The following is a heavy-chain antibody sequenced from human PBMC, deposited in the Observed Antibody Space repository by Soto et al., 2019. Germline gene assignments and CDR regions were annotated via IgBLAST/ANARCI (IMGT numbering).Heavy chain of an antibody. CDR3: TGQISSGH. CDR2: ISSDGNTQ. CDR1: GFTFSNSG. D-gene: IGHD2-8*02. J-gene: IGHJ4*02. Sequence: ESGGGVVQPGRSLRLSCAASGFTFSNSGMHWVRQAPGKGLEWVAVISSDGNTQFYADSVKGRFSISRDNSKNTLYLDMNSLRADDAAVYYCTGQISSGHWGQGTLVTVSS. V-gene: IGHV3-30*03.